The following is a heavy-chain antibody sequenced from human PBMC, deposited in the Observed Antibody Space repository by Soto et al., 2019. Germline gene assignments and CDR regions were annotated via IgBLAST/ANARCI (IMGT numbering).Heavy chain of an antibody. CDR3: DRVAGSGWYAA. D-gene: IGHD6-19*01. CDR2: AYPSGRT. Sequence: QVQLQESGSGLVKPSQTLSLTCAVSGGYIVSGGYSWSWIRQPPGKGLEGIGTAYPSGRTYYDPSLKSRVNKSLDLSKNQFSLIRNSVTAADTAVYYCDRVAGSGWYAAWGQGTLVTVSS. CDR1: GGYIVSGGYS. J-gene: IGHJ1*01. V-gene: IGHV4-30-2*01.